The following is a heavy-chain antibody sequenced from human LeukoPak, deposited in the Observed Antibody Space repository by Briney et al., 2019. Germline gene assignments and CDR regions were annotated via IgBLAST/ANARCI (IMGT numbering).Heavy chain of an antibody. V-gene: IGHV1-18*04. CDR2: ISAYNGNT. Sequence: ASVKVSCKASGYTFSGHYLHWVRQAPGQGLEWMGWISAYNGNTNYAQKLQGRVTMTTDTSTSTAYMELRSLRSDDTAVYYCARDTGYSGTPPDYWGQGTLVTVSS. CDR1: GYTFSGHY. D-gene: IGHD1-26*01. CDR3: ARDTGYSGTPPDY. J-gene: IGHJ4*02.